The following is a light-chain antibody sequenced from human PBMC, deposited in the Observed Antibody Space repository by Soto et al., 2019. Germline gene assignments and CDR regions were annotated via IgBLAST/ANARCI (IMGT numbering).Light chain of an antibody. CDR2: AGT. Sequence: IQLTQSPSSLSASVGDRVTITCRASQDINSYLAWYQQKPGKAPNLLIYAGTSLQSGVPSRFSGSGSGTEFTLAISSLQPEDFATYYCQQLHVYPSTFGGGTKGE. V-gene: IGKV1-9*01. CDR1: QDINSY. J-gene: IGKJ4*01. CDR3: QQLHVYPST.